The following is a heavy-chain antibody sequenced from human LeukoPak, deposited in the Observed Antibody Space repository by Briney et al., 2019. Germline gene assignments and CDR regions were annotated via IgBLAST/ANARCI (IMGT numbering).Heavy chain of an antibody. Sequence: GRSLRLSCISSGFTFSDYAMSWFRQAPGKGLEWVGFIRTKTYSETTDYAASVRGRFTISRAGSESIAYLQMNSLKIEDTAVYYCAGDGGYCDSATCFSDYWGQGTLVTVST. CDR3: AGDGGYCDSATCFSDY. CDR2: IRTKTYSETT. D-gene: IGHD2-2*01. CDR1: GFTFSDYA. V-gene: IGHV3-49*01. J-gene: IGHJ4*02.